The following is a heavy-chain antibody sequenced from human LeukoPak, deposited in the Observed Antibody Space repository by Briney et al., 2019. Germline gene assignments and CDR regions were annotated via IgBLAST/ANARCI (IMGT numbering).Heavy chain of an antibody. D-gene: IGHD2-2*01. CDR2: IYYSGST. J-gene: IGHJ4*02. CDR3: ARTSSVPAAPHLDY. CDR1: GGSISSYY. V-gene: IGHV4-59*08. Sequence: SETLSLTCTVSGGSISSYYWSWIRQPPGKGLEWIGYIYYSGSTNYNPSLKSRVTISVDTSKNQFSLKLSSVTAADTAVYYCARTSSVPAAPHLDYWGQGTLVTVSS.